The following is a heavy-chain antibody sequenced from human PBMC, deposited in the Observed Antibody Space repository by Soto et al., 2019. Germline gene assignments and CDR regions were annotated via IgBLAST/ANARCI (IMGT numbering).Heavy chain of an antibody. CDR2: IIPILGIA. CDR3: AREGFNSSCWYYYYGMDV. D-gene: IGHD6-19*01. V-gene: IGHV1-69*04. J-gene: IGHJ6*02. CDR1: GGTFSSYT. Sequence: SVKVSCKASGGTFSSYTISWVRQAPGQGLEWMGRIIPILGIANYAQKFQGRVTITADKSTSTAYMELSSLRSEDTAVYYCAREGFNSSCWYYYYGMDVWGQGTTVTVSS.